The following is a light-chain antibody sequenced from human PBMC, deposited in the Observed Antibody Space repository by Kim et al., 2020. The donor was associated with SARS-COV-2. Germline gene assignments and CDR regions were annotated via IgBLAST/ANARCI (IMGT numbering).Light chain of an antibody. CDR1: PNIFTY. V-gene: IGKV3-11*01. Sequence: PGERATLSCRASPNIFTYLAWYQQKPGQPPRLLIYDASTRATGIPARFSGSGSGTEFTLTISSLEAEDFAVYYCQQRANWPITFGQGTRLEIK. CDR3: QQRANWPIT. CDR2: DAS. J-gene: IGKJ5*01.